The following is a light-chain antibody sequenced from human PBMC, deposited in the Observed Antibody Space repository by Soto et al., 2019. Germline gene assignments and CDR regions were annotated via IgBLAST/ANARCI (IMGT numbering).Light chain of an antibody. V-gene: IGLV1-44*01. CDR3: AAWDDSLNGDV. CDR1: SSNIGSNT. Sequence: QSVLTQPPSASGTPGQRVTISCSGSSSNIGSNTVNWYQQLPGTAPKLLIYSNNQRPSGVPDRLSGSKSGTSASLAISGLQSEDEADYYCAAWDDSLNGDVFATGTKVTVL. J-gene: IGLJ1*01. CDR2: SNN.